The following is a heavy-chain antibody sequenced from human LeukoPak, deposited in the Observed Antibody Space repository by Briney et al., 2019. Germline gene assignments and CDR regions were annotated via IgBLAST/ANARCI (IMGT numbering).Heavy chain of an antibody. V-gene: IGHV4-34*01. J-gene: IGHJ4*02. CDR2: INHSGST. Sequence: PSETLSLTCAVYGGSFSGYYWSWIRQPPGKGLEWIGEINHSGSTNYNPSLKSRVTISVDTSKNQFSLKLSSATAADTAVYYCARGGYSYGYQGGLWYWGQGTLVTVSS. D-gene: IGHD5-18*01. CDR1: GGSFSGYY. CDR3: ARGGYSYGYQGGLWY.